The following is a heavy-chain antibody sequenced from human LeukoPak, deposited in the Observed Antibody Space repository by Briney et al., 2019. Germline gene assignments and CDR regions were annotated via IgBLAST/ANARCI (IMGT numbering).Heavy chain of an antibody. CDR2: TRPSSGRT. CDR1: GYTFTDYY. D-gene: IGHD1-1*01. CDR3: AREGPETYKFDF. J-gene: IGHJ4*02. V-gene: IGHV1-46*01. Sequence: ASVTVSCKTSGYTFTDYYMHGVRQAPGQGPEWMGITRPSSGRTQYPQKFQGRVTMTWDMSASTFYMELSSLTSDDTAVYYCAREGPETYKFDFWGQGTLVTVSS.